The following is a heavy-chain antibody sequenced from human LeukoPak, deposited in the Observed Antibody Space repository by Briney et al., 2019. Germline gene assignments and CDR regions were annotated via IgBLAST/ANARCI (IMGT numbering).Heavy chain of an antibody. CDR2: INAGNGNT. Sequence: VKVXXXXSGYTFTSYAMHWXRQAPGQRLXXMGXINAGNGNTKYSQKFQGRVTITRDTSASTAYMELSSLRSEDTAVYYCAREYSSGWYLHGMDVWGQGTTDTVSS. J-gene: IGHJ6*02. D-gene: IGHD6-19*01. V-gene: IGHV1-3*01. CDR1: GYTFTSYA. CDR3: AREYSSGWYLHGMDV.